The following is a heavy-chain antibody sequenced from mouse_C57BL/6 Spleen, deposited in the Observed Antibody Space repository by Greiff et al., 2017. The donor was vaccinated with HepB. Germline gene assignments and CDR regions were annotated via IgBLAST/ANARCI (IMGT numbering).Heavy chain of an antibody. D-gene: IGHD2-1*01. CDR3: ASSYGNYVGYFDV. CDR2: IYPGDGDT. Sequence: QVHVKQSGPELVKPGASVKISCKASGYAFSSSWMNWVKQRPGKGLEWIGRIYPGDGDTNYNGKFKGKATLTADKSSSTAYMQLSSLTSEDSAVYFCASSYGNYVGYFDVWGTGTTVTVSS. V-gene: IGHV1-82*01. J-gene: IGHJ1*03. CDR1: GYAFSSSW.